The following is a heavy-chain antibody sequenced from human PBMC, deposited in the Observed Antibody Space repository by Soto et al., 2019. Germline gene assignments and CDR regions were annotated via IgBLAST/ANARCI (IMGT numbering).Heavy chain of an antibody. CDR2: VNVSGST. CDR3: GRWLGTSYGMDV. D-gene: IGHD3-10*01. V-gene: IGHV4-61*01. Sequence: LSLTCTVSGGSVRRGSYQWSWIRQSPGKGLDWIGYVNVSGSTNYNPSLKSRVTISLDTSKNQFSLNLTSVTAADTAMYFCGRWLGTSYGMDVWGQGTAVTVSS. CDR1: GGSVRRGSYQ. J-gene: IGHJ6*02.